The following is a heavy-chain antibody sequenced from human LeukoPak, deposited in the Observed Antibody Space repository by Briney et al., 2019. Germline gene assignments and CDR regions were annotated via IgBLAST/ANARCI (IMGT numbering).Heavy chain of an antibody. D-gene: IGHD5-12*01. CDR1: GFTFSNSW. CDR2: INSDGSST. V-gene: IGHV3-74*01. Sequence: GGSLRLSCAASGFTFSNSWIHWVRQAPGKGLVWVSRINSDGSSTTYADSVKGRFTMSRDNVKNTVYLQMNSLRAEDMAVYYCANSSGYDVLDYWGQGTLVTASS. CDR3: ANSSGYDVLDY. J-gene: IGHJ4*02.